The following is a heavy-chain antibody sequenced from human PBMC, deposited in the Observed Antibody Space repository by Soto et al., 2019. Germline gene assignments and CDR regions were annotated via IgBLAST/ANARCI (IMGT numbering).Heavy chain of an antibody. Sequence: QVQLQESGPGLVKPSQTLSLTCTVSGGSIISGGYYWSWIRQHPGKGLEWIGYIYYSGSTYYNQSIKSRVTIPEDTSKNQFDLKLSSVTAADTAVYYCARHHYDDQYMEGAFDIWGQGTMVTASS. CDR3: ARHHYDDQYMEGAFDI. J-gene: IGHJ3*02. V-gene: IGHV4-31*03. D-gene: IGHD4-17*01. CDR2: IYYSGST. CDR1: GGSIISGGYY.